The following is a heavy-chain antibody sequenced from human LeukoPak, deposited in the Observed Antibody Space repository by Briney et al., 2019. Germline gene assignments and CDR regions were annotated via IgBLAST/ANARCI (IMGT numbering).Heavy chain of an antibody. CDR1: GFTFSTYW. Sequence: PGGSLRLSCAASGFTFSTYWMSWVRQTPGEGLEWLANIKPDGSDQYYVDSVRGRLTISRDNAENSLYLQMNSLRAEDTAVYYCARALYTSGWYPDYFDFWGQGTLVTVSS. J-gene: IGHJ4*02. D-gene: IGHD6-19*01. V-gene: IGHV3-7*04. CDR3: ARALYTSGWYPDYFDF. CDR2: IKPDGSDQ.